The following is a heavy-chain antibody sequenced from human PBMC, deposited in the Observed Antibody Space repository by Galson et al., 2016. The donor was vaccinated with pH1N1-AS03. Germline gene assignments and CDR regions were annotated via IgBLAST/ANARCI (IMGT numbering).Heavy chain of an antibody. CDR1: GFTFNNYP. CDR3: ARGVSPPSENYYGAGFDY. Sequence: SLRLSCAASGFTFNNYPMHWVRQAPGKGLEGVAIISYDGTNRHYADSVKGRFTISRDNSKNTLHLQMNTLRVEDTAMYYCARGVSPPSENYYGAGFDYWGQGSLVAVSS. CDR2: ISYDGTNR. J-gene: IGHJ4*02. V-gene: IGHV3-30*04. D-gene: IGHD1-26*01.